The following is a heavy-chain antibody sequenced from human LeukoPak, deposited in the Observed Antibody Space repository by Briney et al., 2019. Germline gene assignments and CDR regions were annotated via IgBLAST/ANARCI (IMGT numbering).Heavy chain of an antibody. CDR1: GFTFSTYA. J-gene: IGHJ3*02. CDR2: ISYDGSSK. Sequence: GRSLRLSCAASGFTFSTYAMHWVRQAPGKGLEWVAVISYDGSSKYYADSVKGRFTISRDNSKNTLYLQMNSLRAEDAAVYYCARARSSYGYGDAFDIWGQGAMVTVSS. CDR3: ARARSSYGYGDAFDI. D-gene: IGHD5-18*01. V-gene: IGHV3-30*04.